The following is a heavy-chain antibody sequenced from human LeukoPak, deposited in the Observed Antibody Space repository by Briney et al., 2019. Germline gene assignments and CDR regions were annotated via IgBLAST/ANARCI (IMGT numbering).Heavy chain of an antibody. D-gene: IGHD3-9*01. CDR2: IIPIFGIA. V-gene: IGHV1-69*04. CDR1: GGTFSSYA. J-gene: IGHJ6*02. CDR3: ARPTETYYDILTGDSYGMDV. Sequence: SVRVSCKASGGTFSSYAISWVRQAPGQGLEWMGRIIPIFGIANYAQKFQGRVTITADKSTSTAYMELSSLRSEDTAVYYCARPTETYYDILTGDSYGMDVWGQGTTVTVSS.